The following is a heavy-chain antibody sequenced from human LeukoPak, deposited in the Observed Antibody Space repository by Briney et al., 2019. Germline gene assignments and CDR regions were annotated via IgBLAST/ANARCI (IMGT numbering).Heavy chain of an antibody. CDR2: IYYSGST. CDR1: GAFISSYY. V-gene: IGHV4-59*08. J-gene: IGHJ4*02. CDR3: ARHTSSSWGD. Sequence: SETLSLTCTVSGAFISSYYWSWIRQPPGKGLEWIGYIYYSGSTNYNPSLKSRVTISVDRPNNRFSLKLSSVTAADTAVYYCARHTSSSWGDWGQGTLVTVSS. D-gene: IGHD6-13*01.